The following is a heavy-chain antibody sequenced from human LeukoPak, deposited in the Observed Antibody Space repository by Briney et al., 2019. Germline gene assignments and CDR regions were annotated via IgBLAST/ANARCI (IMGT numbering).Heavy chain of an antibody. D-gene: IGHD4-17*01. CDR2: INPNSGGT. J-gene: IGHJ4*02. V-gene: IGHV1-2*04. Sequence: ASVKVSCKASGYTFTGYYTHWVRQAPGQGLEWMGWINPNSGGTNYAQKFQGWVTMTRDTSISTAYMELSRLRSDDTAVYYCARLYGDSQFDYWGQGTLVTVSS. CDR1: GYTFTGYY. CDR3: ARLYGDSQFDY.